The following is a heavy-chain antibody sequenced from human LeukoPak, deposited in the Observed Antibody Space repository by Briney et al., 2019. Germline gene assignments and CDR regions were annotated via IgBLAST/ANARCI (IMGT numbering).Heavy chain of an antibody. J-gene: IGHJ6*02. Sequence: GGSLRLSCAASGFTFSSYSMNWVRQAPGEGLEWVSSISSSSSYIYYADSAKGRFTISRDNAKNSLYLQMNSLRAEDTAVYYCASPYDSSGYPPIYYYYYGMDVWGQGTTVTVSS. CDR1: GFTFSSYS. CDR3: ASPYDSSGYPPIYYYYYGMDV. D-gene: IGHD3-22*01. V-gene: IGHV3-21*01. CDR2: ISSSSSYI.